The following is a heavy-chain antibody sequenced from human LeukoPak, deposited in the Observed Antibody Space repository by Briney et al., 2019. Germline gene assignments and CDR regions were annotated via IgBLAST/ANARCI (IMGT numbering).Heavy chain of an antibody. D-gene: IGHD1-26*01. CDR3: ARERIVGAASTRYYGMDV. V-gene: IGHV3-7*03. CDR2: MKPDGSER. J-gene: IGHJ6*02. CDR1: GFTFTNYW. Sequence: GGSLRLSCAASGFTFTNYWMSWVRQAPGKGLEWVANMKPDGSERYYVDSVKGRFTVSRDNAKNSLYFQMNSLRAEDTAVDYCARERIVGAASTRYYGMDVWGQGTTVTVSS.